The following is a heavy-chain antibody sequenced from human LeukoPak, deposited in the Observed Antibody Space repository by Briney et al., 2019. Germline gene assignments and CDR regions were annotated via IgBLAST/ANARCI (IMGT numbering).Heavy chain of an antibody. D-gene: IGHD6-19*01. Sequence: GASVQVSCKASGYRFTDYHMHWVRQPPGQGLEWMGWINPNSGDTNYAQKFQGRVTTTRDTSISTAYMEVSRVRSDDTAVYYCAKAPAGFNSGWFGYWGQGTLVTVSS. J-gene: IGHJ4*02. CDR2: INPNSGDT. V-gene: IGHV1-2*02. CDR1: GYRFTDYH. CDR3: AKAPAGFNSGWFGY.